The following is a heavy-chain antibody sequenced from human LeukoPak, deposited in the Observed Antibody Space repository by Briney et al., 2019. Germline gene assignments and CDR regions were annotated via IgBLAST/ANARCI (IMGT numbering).Heavy chain of an antibody. J-gene: IGHJ1*01. V-gene: IGHV4-38-2*02. CDR1: GFSISKGFY. CDR3: ARDVSWDESFQR. Sequence: SETLSLTCTVAGFSISKGFYWGWVRQPPGKGLEFIATTYHDGTSHYNPSLESRATISVDTSRNQFSLNLASVTAADTAVYYCARDVSWDESFQRWGQGTLVTVSS. CDR2: TYHDGTS. D-gene: IGHD1-26*01.